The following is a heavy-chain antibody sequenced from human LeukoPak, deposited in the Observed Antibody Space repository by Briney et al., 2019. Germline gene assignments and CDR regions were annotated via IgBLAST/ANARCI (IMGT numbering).Heavy chain of an antibody. J-gene: IGHJ4*02. D-gene: IGHD1-26*01. CDR1: GYTFTTYD. CDR3: ARANSGSYPDEY. Sequence: ASVKVSCKASGYTFTTYDINWVRQASGQGLEWMGWMNPNSGNTGYAQKFQGRITITRNTSISTAYMELSSLRSEDTAVYYCARANSGSYPDEYWDQGTLVTVSS. V-gene: IGHV1-8*03. CDR2: MNPNSGNT.